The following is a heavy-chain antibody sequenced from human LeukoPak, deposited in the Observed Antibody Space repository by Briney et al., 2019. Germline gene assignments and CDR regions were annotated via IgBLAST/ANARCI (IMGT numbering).Heavy chain of an antibody. V-gene: IGHV3-9*01. D-gene: IGHD3-22*01. Sequence: GGSLRLSCAASGFTFDDYTMHWVRQAPGKGLEWVSGINWNSISIGYADSVKGRFTISRDNAKKSLYLQMNSLRAEDTAVYYCARDWGAYYHFFDYWGQGTLVTVSS. CDR2: INWNSISI. CDR1: GFTFDDYT. CDR3: ARDWGAYYHFFDY. J-gene: IGHJ4*02.